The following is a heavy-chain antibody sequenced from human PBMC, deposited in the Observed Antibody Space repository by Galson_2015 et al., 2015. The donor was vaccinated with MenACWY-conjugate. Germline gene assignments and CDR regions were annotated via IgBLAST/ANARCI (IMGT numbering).Heavy chain of an antibody. J-gene: IGHJ4*02. CDR3: ARVGYGESVTPDDY. CDR1: GFFLSRYS. Sequence: SLRLSCAASGFFLSRYSMNWVRQAPGKGLEWISYITSSSSTIYYADSVKGRFTISRDNAKHSLYLQMNSLRAEDTAVYYCARVGYGESVTPDDYWGRGTLVTVSS. V-gene: IGHV3-48*04. D-gene: IGHD4-17*01. CDR2: ITSSSSTI.